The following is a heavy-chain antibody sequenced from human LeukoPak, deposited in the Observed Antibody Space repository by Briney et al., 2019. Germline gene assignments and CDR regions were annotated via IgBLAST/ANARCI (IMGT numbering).Heavy chain of an antibody. CDR1: GGSIRTSY. Sequence: PSETLSLTCTVSGGSIRTSYWAWIRQPPGKGVEYIGLISGTGSANHNASLESRVTISLVTSKNQFSLKMRSVTAADTAMYYCARGGGQSTSGYYFDYWGQGTLVTVSS. D-gene: IGHD3-9*01. J-gene: IGHJ4*02. V-gene: IGHV4-59*01. CDR2: ISGTGSA. CDR3: ARGGGQSTSGYYFDY.